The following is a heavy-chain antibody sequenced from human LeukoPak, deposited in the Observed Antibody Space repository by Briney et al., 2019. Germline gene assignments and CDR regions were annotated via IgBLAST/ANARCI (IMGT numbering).Heavy chain of an antibody. Sequence: GGSLRLSCAASEFTFSSYAMYWVRQAPGKGLEWVAVISSDVSSKYYADSVKGRFTISRDNSKNTVYLQMNSLRAEDTAVYYCAGSKEARRSLFFDYWGQGALVTVSS. V-gene: IGHV3-30*14. CDR2: ISSDVSSK. CDR1: EFTFSSYA. D-gene: IGHD2-15*01. CDR3: AGSKEARRSLFFDY. J-gene: IGHJ4*02.